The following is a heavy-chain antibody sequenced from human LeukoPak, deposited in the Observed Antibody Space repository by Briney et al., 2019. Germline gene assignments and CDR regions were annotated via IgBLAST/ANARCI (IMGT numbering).Heavy chain of an antibody. CDR1: GYNFDHYW. CDR3: ARHVLSRSGAFTFRGRFDS. J-gene: IGHJ5*01. CDR2: IYPDDSDT. D-gene: IGHD3-16*01. V-gene: IGHV5-51*01. Sequence: GESLKISCKASGYNFDHYWIAWVRQLPGKGLEWMGIIYPDDSDTKYSPSFQGQVTISVDKSLNTASLQWSSLEASDTGMYYCARHVLSRSGAFTFRGRFDSWGQGTLVTVSS.